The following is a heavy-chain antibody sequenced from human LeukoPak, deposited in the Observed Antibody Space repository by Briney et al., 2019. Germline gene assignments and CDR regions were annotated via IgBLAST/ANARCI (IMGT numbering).Heavy chain of an antibody. Sequence: PGGSLRLSCAASGFASSTYSMNWVSQAPGKGREWVSYISSSSSAISYTDSLKGRFTISRDNAKNSLYLQMNSLRAEDTAVYYCARVRITLQGGDHKYYMDVWGKGTTVTVSS. D-gene: IGHD1-14*01. V-gene: IGHV3-48*01. CDR2: ISSSSSAI. CDR3: ARVRITLQGGDHKYYMDV. CDR1: GFASSTYS. J-gene: IGHJ6*03.